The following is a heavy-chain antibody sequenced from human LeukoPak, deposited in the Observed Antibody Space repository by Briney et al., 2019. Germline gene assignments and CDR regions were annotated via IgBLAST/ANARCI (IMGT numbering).Heavy chain of an antibody. CDR3: ATDQYSSSLYYMDV. Sequence: ASVKVSCKVSGYTLTELSMHWVRQAPGKWLEWMGGFDPEDGETIYAQKFQGRVTMTEDTSTDTAYMELSSLRSEDTAVYYCATDQYSSSLYYMDVWGKGTTVTVSS. D-gene: IGHD6-13*01. J-gene: IGHJ6*03. CDR1: GYTLTELS. V-gene: IGHV1-24*01. CDR2: FDPEDGET.